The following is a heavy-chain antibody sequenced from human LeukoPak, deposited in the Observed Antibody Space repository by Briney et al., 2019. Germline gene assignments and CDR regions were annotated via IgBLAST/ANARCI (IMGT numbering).Heavy chain of an antibody. Sequence: GGSLRLSCAASGFTFSDYYMNWIRQAPGKGLEWLSYISGSASTIYCADSVKGRFTISRDNAKNSLYLQMNSLRAEDTAVYYCAGASRIAARPRDFDYWGQGTLVTVSS. CDR2: ISGSASTI. CDR1: GFTFSDYY. D-gene: IGHD6-6*01. CDR3: AGASRIAARPRDFDY. V-gene: IGHV3-11*01. J-gene: IGHJ4*02.